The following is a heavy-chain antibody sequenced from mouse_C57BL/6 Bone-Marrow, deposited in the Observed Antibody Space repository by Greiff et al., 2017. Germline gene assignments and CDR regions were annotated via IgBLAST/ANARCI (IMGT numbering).Heavy chain of an antibody. CDR2: IWRGGST. J-gene: IGHJ3*01. CDR1: GFSLTSYG. V-gene: IGHV2-2*01. CDR3: AREEAYYDEDWFAY. D-gene: IGHD2-4*01. Sequence: VHLVESGPGLVQPSQSLSITCTVSGFSLTSYGVHWVRQSPGKGLEWLGVIWRGGSTDYNAAFISRLSISKDNSKSQVFFKMNSLQADDTAIYYCAREEAYYDEDWFAYWGQGTLVTVSA.